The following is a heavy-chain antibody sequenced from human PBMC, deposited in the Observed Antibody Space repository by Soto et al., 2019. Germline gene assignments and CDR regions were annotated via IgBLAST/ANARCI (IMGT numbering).Heavy chain of an antibody. D-gene: IGHD3-3*01. Sequence: GASVKVSCKASGYTFTSYYMHWVRQAPGQGLEWMGIINPSGGSTSYAQKFQGRVTMTRDTSASTAYMELSSLRSEDTAVYYCARRYDSYYYYMDVWGKGTTVTVSS. J-gene: IGHJ6*03. V-gene: IGHV1-46*03. CDR1: GYTFTSYY. CDR3: ARRYDSYYYYMDV. CDR2: INPSGGST.